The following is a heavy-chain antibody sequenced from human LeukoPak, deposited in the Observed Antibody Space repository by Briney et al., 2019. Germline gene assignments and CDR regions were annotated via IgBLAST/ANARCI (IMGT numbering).Heavy chain of an antibody. D-gene: IGHD2-2*01. CDR3: VRSIVVVPAAISDLDY. Sequence: ASVKVSCKASGYTFTGYYMHWVRQAHGQGLEWMGWINPNSGGTNYAQKFQGRVTMTGDTSISTAYMELSRLRSDDTAVYYCVRSIVVVPAAISDLDYWGQGTLVTVSS. V-gene: IGHV1-2*02. CDR1: GYTFTGYY. CDR2: INPNSGGT. J-gene: IGHJ4*02.